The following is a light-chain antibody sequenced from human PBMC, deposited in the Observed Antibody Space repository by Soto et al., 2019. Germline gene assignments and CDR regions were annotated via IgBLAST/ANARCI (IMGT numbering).Light chain of an antibody. J-gene: IGLJ2*01. CDR2: DVN. V-gene: IGLV2-14*03. Sequence: QSALTQPPSVSGSPGQWITISCTGTSSDIGAYNFVSWYQQHPGKAPKLMLYDVNIRPSGVSYRCSGSKSGNTASLTISGLQAEDEADYYCTSWTTSTTMIFGGGTKLTVL. CDR1: SSDIGAYNF. CDR3: TSWTTSTTMI.